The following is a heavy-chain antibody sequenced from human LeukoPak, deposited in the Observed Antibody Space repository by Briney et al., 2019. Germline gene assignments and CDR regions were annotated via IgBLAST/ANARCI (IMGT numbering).Heavy chain of an antibody. CDR1: GFTFSSYA. Sequence: KSGGSLRLSCAASGFTFSSYAMSWVRQAPGKGLEWVSAISGSGGSTYYADSVKGRFTISRDNSKNTLYLQMNSLRAEDTAVYYCAKWTLIDSSGYYFEDAFDIWGQGTMVTVSS. D-gene: IGHD3-22*01. V-gene: IGHV3-23*01. CDR2: ISGSGGST. CDR3: AKWTLIDSSGYYFEDAFDI. J-gene: IGHJ3*02.